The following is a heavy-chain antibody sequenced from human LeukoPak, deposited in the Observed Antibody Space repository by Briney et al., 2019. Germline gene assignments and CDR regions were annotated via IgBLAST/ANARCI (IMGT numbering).Heavy chain of an antibody. D-gene: IGHD6-19*01. V-gene: IGHV4-61*02. J-gene: IGHJ5*02. Sequence: SETLSLTCSVSGGSISNGSYSWSWIRQPAGKGLEWIGRIQTSGNTNYNPTLMSRVTISVDTSKNQFSLKLSSVTAADTAVYYCARDRPPSSGWLNWFDPWGQGTLVTVSS. CDR2: IQTSGNT. CDR3: ARDRPPSSGWLNWFDP. CDR1: GGSISNGSYS.